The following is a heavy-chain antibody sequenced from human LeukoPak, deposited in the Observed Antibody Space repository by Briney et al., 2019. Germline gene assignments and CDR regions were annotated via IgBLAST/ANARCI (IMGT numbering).Heavy chain of an antibody. V-gene: IGHV3-21*01. J-gene: IGHJ6*03. CDR2: ISSSSSYT. Sequence: GGSLRLSCAASGFTFSSYSMNWVRQAPGKGLEWVSSISSSSSYTYYADSVKGRFTISRDNAKNSLYLQMNSLRAEDTAVYYCARAAYSKDGLGYYYYYYMDVWGKGTTVTVSS. D-gene: IGHD4-11*01. CDR1: GFTFSSYS. CDR3: ARAAYSKDGLGYYYYYYMDV.